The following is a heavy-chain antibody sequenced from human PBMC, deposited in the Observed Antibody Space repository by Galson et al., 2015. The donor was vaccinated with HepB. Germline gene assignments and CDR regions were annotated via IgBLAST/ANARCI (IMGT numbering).Heavy chain of an antibody. D-gene: IGHD4-17*01. CDR3: AKLPNYGEPLDY. J-gene: IGHJ4*02. CDR2: ISSSSSTI. Sequence: SLRLSCAASGLTFSSYSMNWVRQAPGKGLEWLSYISSSSSTIFYADSVKGRFTISRDNSKNTLYLQMNNLRGDDTALYYCAKLPNYGEPLDYWGQGTLVTVSS. V-gene: IGHV3-48*01. CDR1: GLTFSSYS.